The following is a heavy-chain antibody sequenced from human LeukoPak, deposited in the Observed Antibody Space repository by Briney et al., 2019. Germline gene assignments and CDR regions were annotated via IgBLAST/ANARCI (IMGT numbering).Heavy chain of an antibody. V-gene: IGHV4-59*08. Sequence: SETLSLTCTVSGDSISRYYWSWIRQPPGKRLEWIGYFYNSGTSSHNPSLKSRVTISVDTSKYQFSLKLSSVTAADTAVYYCARQGHDSSGYYGDWFDPWGQGTLVTVSS. J-gene: IGHJ5*02. CDR2: FYNSGTS. CDR3: ARQGHDSSGYYGDWFDP. D-gene: IGHD3-22*01. CDR1: GDSISRYY.